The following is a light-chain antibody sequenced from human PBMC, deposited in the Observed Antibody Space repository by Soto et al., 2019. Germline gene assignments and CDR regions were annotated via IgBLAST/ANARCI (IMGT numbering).Light chain of an antibody. J-gene: IGKJ1*01. CDR3: QQLNNYPRT. Sequence: DIQFTQSPSFLSASVGDRVSLTCRASQGISSYLAWYQQKPGKAPKLLIYAASTLKSGVPSRFSGSGSGTEFTLTISSLQPEDFATYYCQQLNNYPRTFGQGTKVE. V-gene: IGKV1-9*01. CDR1: QGISSY. CDR2: AAS.